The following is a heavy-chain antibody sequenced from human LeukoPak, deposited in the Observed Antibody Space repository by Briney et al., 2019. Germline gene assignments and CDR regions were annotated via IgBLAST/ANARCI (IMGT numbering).Heavy chain of an antibody. CDR3: AREAPGSSSWYDV. CDR2: ISGSGDST. D-gene: IGHD6-13*01. Sequence: PGGPLRLSCAASGFTFSNYAMSWVRQAPGKGLEWVSAISGSGDSTYYADSVKGRLTISRDNSKNTLYLQMNSLRAEDTAVYYCAREAPGSSSWYDVWGQGTLVTVSS. V-gene: IGHV3-23*01. J-gene: IGHJ4*02. CDR1: GFTFSNYA.